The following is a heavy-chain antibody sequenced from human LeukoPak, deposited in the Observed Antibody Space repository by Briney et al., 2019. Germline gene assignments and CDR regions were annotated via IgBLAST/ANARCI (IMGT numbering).Heavy chain of an antibody. CDR3: ARGRYQLSP. D-gene: IGHD2-2*01. CDR1: GGSISSSSYY. CDR2: IYYSGST. Sequence: SETLSLTCTVSGGSISSSSYYWGWIRHHPGKGLEWIGSIYYSGSTNYNPSLKSRVTISVDTSKNQFSLKLSSVTAADTAVYYCARGRYQLSPWGQGTLVAVSS. J-gene: IGHJ5*02. V-gene: IGHV4-39*07.